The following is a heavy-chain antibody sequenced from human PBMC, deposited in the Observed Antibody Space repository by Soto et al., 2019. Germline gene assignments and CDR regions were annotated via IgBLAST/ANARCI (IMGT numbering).Heavy chain of an antibody. CDR1: GYTFTSYG. CDR2: ISAYNGNT. CDR3: ARDSEWDDMLTGTAYYYGMDV. V-gene: IGHV1-18*01. Sequence: GDSVQVSCRASGYTFTSYGISWVRQAPGQGLEWMGWISAYNGNTNYAQKLQGRVTMTTDTSTSTAYMELRSLRSDDTAVYYCARDSEWDDMLTGTAYYYGMDVWGQGTTVTVSS. J-gene: IGHJ6*02. D-gene: IGHD3-9*01.